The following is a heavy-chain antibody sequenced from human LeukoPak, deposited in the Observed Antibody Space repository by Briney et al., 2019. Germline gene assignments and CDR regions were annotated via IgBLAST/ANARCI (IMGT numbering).Heavy chain of an antibody. J-gene: IGHJ4*02. CDR1: GSRFTTYW. CDR3: ARQRTPYYYDNSGLDFDY. Sequence: GESLKISCKGSGSRFTTYWIGWVRQMPGKGLEWMGIIYPGDSDTRYSPYFQGQVTISADKSISTAYLQWSSLKASDTAMYYCARQRTPYYYDNSGLDFDYWGQGTLVTVSS. CDR2: IYPGDSDT. D-gene: IGHD3-22*01. V-gene: IGHV5-51*01.